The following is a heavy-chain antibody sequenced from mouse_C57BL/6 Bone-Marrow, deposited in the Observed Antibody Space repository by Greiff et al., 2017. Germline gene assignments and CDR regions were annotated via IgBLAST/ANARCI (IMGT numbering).Heavy chain of an antibody. CDR2: ISYDGSN. D-gene: IGHD4-1*01. Sequence: EVKLVESGPGLVKPSQFLSLTCSVTGYSITSGYYWNWIRQFPGNKLEWMGYISYDGSNNYNPSLKNPISITRDTSKNQFFLKLNSVTTGDTATYYCARELGRGYYAMDYWSQGTSVTVSS. J-gene: IGHJ4*01. CDR3: ARELGRGYYAMDY. V-gene: IGHV3-6*01. CDR1: GYSITSGYY.